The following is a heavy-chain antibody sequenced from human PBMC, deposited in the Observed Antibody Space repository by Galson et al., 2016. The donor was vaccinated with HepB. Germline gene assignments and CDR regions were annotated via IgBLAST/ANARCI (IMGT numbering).Heavy chain of an antibody. CDR3: AAPYYFGSGSYAFDI. J-gene: IGHJ3*02. CDR1: GFSFSSYG. CDR2: VWFDGNNK. V-gene: IGHV3-33*01. Sequence: SLRLSCAASGFSFSSYGMHWVRQAPGKGLEWVAVVWFDGNNKYYADSVKGRFTISRDNSKKTVYLQMNSLRAEDTAIYYCAAPYYFGSGSYAFDIWGQGTMVTVSS. D-gene: IGHD3-10*01.